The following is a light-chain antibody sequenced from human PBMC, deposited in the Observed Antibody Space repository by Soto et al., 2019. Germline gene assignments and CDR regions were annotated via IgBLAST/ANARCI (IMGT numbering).Light chain of an antibody. CDR3: QQYNSYPWT. CDR2: DAS. V-gene: IGKV1-5*01. J-gene: IGKJ1*01. CDR1: QSISSS. Sequence: DIQMTQSPSTLSASVGDRVTITCRASQSISSSLAWYQQKPGKAPKPLIYDASSLESGVPSRFSGSGSGTEFTLTISSLQPDDFATYYCQQYNSYPWTFGQGTKVEIK.